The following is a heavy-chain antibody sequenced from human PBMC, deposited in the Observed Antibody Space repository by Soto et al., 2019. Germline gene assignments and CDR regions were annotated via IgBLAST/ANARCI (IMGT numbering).Heavy chain of an antibody. CDR1: GYTXTSYT. CDR2: INAGNGNT. J-gene: IGHJ1*01. Sequence: ASVKVSCKASGYTXTSYTMHWVRQAPGQRLEWMGWINAGNGNTKSPQKFQGRVTITRDTSASTVYMEVSSLISEDTAVYYCARSDNSGYFHHWGQGTLVTVSS. D-gene: IGHD3-22*01. CDR3: ARSDNSGYFHH. V-gene: IGHV1-3*01.